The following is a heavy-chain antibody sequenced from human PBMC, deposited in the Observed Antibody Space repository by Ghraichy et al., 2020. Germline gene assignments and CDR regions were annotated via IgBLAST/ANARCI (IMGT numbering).Heavy chain of an antibody. CDR2: INTDGSNT. V-gene: IGHV3-74*01. Sequence: GGSLRLSCAASGFTFSSYWMHWVRQAPGKGLVWVSRINTDGSNTNYADSVKGRFTISRDNAKNTLFLQMNSLKTEDTAVYYCARWSAVIDYWGQGSLVTVSP. CDR1: GFTFSSYW. D-gene: IGHD6-25*01. CDR3: ARWSAVIDY. J-gene: IGHJ4*02.